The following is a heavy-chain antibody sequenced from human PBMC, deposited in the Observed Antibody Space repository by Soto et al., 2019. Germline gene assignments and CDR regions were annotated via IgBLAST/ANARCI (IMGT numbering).Heavy chain of an antibody. CDR1: GFTFSSYA. D-gene: IGHD2-21*02. Sequence: GGSLRLSCAASGFTFSSYAMHWVRQAPGKGLEWVAVISYDGSNKYYADSVKGRFTISRDNSKNTLYLQMNSLRAEDTAVYYCARDQKLSGGVTPQLYYYYYYGMDVWGQGTTVTVSS. V-gene: IGHV3-30-3*01. J-gene: IGHJ6*02. CDR3: ARDQKLSGGVTPQLYYYYYYGMDV. CDR2: ISYDGSNK.